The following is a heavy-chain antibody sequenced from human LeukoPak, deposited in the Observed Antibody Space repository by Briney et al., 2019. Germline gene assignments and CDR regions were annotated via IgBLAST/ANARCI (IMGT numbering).Heavy chain of an antibody. CDR3: AREGITYYDILTGYSSLLY. Sequence: SGGSLRLSCAASGFTFSSYSMNWVRQAPGKGLEWVSSISSSSSYIYYADSVKGRFTISRDNAKNSLYLQMNSLRAEDTAVYYCAREGITYYDILTGYSSLLYWGQGTLVTVSS. J-gene: IGHJ4*02. V-gene: IGHV3-21*01. CDR1: GFTFSSYS. D-gene: IGHD3-9*01. CDR2: ISSSSSYI.